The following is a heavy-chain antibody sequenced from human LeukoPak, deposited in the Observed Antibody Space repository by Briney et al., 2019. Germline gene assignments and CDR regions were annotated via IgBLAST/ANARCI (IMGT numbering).Heavy chain of an antibody. CDR2: IKSKTDGGTT. D-gene: IGHD6-13*01. Sequence: GGSLRLSCAASGFTFSNAWMSWVRQAPGKGLEWIGRIKSKTDGGTTDYAASVKGRFTISRDDSKNTLYLQMNSLKTEDTAVYYCTTHPFSGTYSSWYVDYWGQGTLVTVSS. CDR1: GFTFSNAW. V-gene: IGHV3-15*01. J-gene: IGHJ4*02. CDR3: TTHPFSGTYSSWYVDY.